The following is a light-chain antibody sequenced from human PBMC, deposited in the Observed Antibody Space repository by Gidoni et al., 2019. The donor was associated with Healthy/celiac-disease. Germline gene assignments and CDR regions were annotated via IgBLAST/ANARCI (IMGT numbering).Light chain of an antibody. CDR1: NLGSKN. J-gene: IGLJ2*01. CDR3: QVWDRSTVV. V-gene: IGLV3-9*01. CDR2: RDS. Sequence: SYELTQPLSLSVALGQTARITCVGNNLGSKNVHWYQQKPGQAPVLVSYRDSNRPSGIPERFSGSNSGNTATLTIRRAKAGDEADYYCQVWDRSTVVFGGGTKLNVL.